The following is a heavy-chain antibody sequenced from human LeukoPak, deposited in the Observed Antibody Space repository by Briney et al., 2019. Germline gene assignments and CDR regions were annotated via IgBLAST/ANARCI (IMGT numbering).Heavy chain of an antibody. J-gene: IGHJ4*02. CDR1: GFTSSSYS. CDR2: ISSSSSYI. V-gene: IGHV3-21*04. D-gene: IGHD6-13*01. CDR3: AKAFSGSVSAAHLDY. Sequence: GGSLRLSCAASGFTSSSYSMNWVRQAPGKGLEWVSSISSSSSYIYYADSVKGRFTISRDNAKNSLYLQMNSLRAEDTAVYYCAKAFSGSVSAAHLDYWGQGTLVTVSS.